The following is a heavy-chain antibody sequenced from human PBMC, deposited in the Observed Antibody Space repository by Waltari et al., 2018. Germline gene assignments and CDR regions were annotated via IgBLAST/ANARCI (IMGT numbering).Heavy chain of an antibody. D-gene: IGHD3-16*01. V-gene: IGHV3-73*01. CDR3: TRHHMGGDYYYYMDV. J-gene: IGHJ6*03. CDR2: IRSKANSYAT. Sequence: EVQLVESGGGLVQPGGSLKLSCAASGFTFSGSAMHWVRQASGKGLEWVGRIRSKANSYATAYAASVKGRFTISRDDSKNTAYLQMNSLKTEDTAVYYCTRHHMGGDYYYYMDVWGKGTTVTVSS. CDR1: GFTFSGSA.